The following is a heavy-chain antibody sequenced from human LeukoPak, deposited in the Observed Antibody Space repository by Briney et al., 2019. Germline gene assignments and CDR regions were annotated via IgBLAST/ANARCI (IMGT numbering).Heavy chain of an antibody. J-gene: IGHJ6*02. CDR1: GYTFTGYF. CDR3: ARSEDYGLDV. Sequence: ASVKVSRKSSGYTFTGYFIHWVRQAPGQGLEWMGWINPKSGGTNYAQKFQGRVTMTGDTSISTTYMELTRLKSDDTAVYFCARSEDYGLDVWGQGTTVIVSS. CDR2: INPKSGGT. V-gene: IGHV1-2*02.